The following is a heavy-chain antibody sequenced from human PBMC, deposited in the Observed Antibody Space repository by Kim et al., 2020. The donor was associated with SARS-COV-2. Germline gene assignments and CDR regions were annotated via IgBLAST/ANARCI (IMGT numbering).Heavy chain of an antibody. CDR3: ARERSIAAASGRHNWFDP. J-gene: IGHJ5*02. CDR1: GFTVSSNY. CDR2: IYSGGST. Sequence: GGSLRLSCAASGFTVSSNYMSWVRQAPGKGLEWVSVIYSGGSTYYADYVKGRFTISRDNSKNTLYLQMNSLRAEDTAVYYCARERSIAAASGRHNWFDPWGQGTLVTVSS. V-gene: IGHV3-66*01. D-gene: IGHD6-13*01.